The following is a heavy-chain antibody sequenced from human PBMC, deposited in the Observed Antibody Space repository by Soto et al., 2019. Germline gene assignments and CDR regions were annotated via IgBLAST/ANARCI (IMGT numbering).Heavy chain of an antibody. D-gene: IGHD3-10*01. CDR3: ARDGVRGVIGLANWFDP. Sequence: QVQLVESGGGVVQPGGSLRLSCAASGFTFSSYGMHWVRQAPGKGLEWVAVIWYDGSNKYYADSVKGRFTISRDNSKNTLYLQMNSLRAEDTAVYYCARDGVRGVIGLANWFDPWGQGTLVTVSS. J-gene: IGHJ5*02. CDR2: IWYDGSNK. CDR1: GFTFSSYG. V-gene: IGHV3-33*01.